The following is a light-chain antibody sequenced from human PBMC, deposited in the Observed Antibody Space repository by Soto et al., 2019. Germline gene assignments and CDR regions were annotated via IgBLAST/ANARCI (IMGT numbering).Light chain of an antibody. Sequence: EIVLTQSPATLSLSPGERATLSCRASQSVRSNYLAWYQQKPGQAPRLLIYGASTRATGIPARFSGSWSGTEFTLTISSLQSEDFAVYYCQQYNNWITFGQGTRLEIK. CDR2: GAS. J-gene: IGKJ5*01. CDR3: QQYNNWIT. V-gene: IGKV3-15*01. CDR1: QSVRSN.